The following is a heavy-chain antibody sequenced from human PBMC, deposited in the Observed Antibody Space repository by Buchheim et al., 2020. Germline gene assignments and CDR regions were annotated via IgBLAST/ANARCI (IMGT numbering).Heavy chain of an antibody. Sequence: EVQLVESGGGLVQPGGSLRLSCAASGFTISRYWMHWVRQVPGKGPVWVSRISSDGCTTNYADSVKGRFIISRDNAKNTLYLQMNSLRAEDTAVYYCSVVVLGWGQGT. CDR1: GFTISRYW. J-gene: IGHJ4*02. CDR2: ISSDGCTT. D-gene: IGHD2-2*01. V-gene: IGHV3-74*01. CDR3: SVVVLG.